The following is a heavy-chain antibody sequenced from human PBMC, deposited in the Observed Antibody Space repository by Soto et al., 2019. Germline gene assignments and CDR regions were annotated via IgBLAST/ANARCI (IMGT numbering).Heavy chain of an antibody. Sequence: EASVKVSCKASGYTFTSYDINWVRQATGQGLEWMGWMNPNSGNTGYAQKFQGRVTMTRNTSISTAYMELSSLRSEDTAVYYCARGHSQAYYDFWSGYYHFDYWGQGTLVTVSS. CDR3: ARGHSQAYYDFWSGYYHFDY. J-gene: IGHJ4*02. V-gene: IGHV1-8*02. D-gene: IGHD3-3*01. CDR2: MNPNSGNT. CDR1: GYTFTSYD.